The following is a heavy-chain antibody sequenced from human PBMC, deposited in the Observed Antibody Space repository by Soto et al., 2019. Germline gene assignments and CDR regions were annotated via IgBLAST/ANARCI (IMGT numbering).Heavy chain of an antibody. V-gene: IGHV1-69*01. CDR2: IIPVFGTA. D-gene: IGHD1-26*01. Sequence: QVQLVQSGAEVKKPGSSVKVSCKASGGVFRNYAINWVRQAPGQGLEWMGGIIPVFGTADYAQKFQGRVTITADESTTTAYMELPSLKTEDTAVYYCARDRWGSYSFDSWGQGTLVTVAS. J-gene: IGHJ5*01. CDR1: GGVFRNYA. CDR3: ARDRWGSYSFDS.